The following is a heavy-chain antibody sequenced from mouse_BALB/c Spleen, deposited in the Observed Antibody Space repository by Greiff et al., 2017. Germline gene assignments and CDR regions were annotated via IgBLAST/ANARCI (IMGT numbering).Heavy chain of an antibody. CDR3: ARRGDPAGFAY. CDR1: GFTFSSYA. J-gene: IGHJ3*01. CDR2: ISSGGSYT. Sequence: EVQRVESGGGLVKPGGSLNLSCAASGFTFSSYAMSWVRQSPEKRLEWVAEISSGGSYTYYPDTVTGRFTISSDNAKNTLYLEMSSRRSEDTAMYYCARRGDPAGFAYWGQGTLVTVSA. V-gene: IGHV5-9-4*01.